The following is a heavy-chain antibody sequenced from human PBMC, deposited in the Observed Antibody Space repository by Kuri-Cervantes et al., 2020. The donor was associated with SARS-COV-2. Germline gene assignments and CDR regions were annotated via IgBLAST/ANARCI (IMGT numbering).Heavy chain of an antibody. J-gene: IGHJ4*02. CDR2: IYSGGST. CDR3: ARVPSGSYYEYYFDY. CDR1: GFTVSSNY. V-gene: IGHV3-53*01. D-gene: IGHD1-26*01. Sequence: GGSLRLSCAAFGFTVSSNYMSWVRQAPGKGLEWVSVIYSGGSTYYADSVKGRFTISRDNSKNTLYLQMNSLRAEDTAVYYCARVPSGSYYEYYFDYWGQGTLVTVSS.